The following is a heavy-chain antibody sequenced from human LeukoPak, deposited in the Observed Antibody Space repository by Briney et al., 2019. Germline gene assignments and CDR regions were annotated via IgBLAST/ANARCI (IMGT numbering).Heavy chain of an antibody. CDR2: ISGSGGST. J-gene: IGHJ5*02. Sequence: GGSLRLSCAASGFTFSYYWMHWVRQAPGKGLEWVSAISGSGGSTYYADSVKGRFTISRDNSKNTLYLQMNSLRAEDTAVYYCAKDHTSSVPNWFDPWGQGTLVTVSS. CDR1: GFTFSYYW. CDR3: AKDHTSSVPNWFDP. V-gene: IGHV3-23*01. D-gene: IGHD1-1*01.